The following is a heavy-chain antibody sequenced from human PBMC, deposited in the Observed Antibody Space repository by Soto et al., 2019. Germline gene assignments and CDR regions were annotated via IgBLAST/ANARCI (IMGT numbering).Heavy chain of an antibody. D-gene: IGHD5-18*01. Sequence: EEQLVESGGALVRPGESLRLSCAASGISTSCYWMGWVRQAPGRGLEWVASIKKDGSEKYYMDSLKGRFTISRDNALNSLYLQMNRLRAEDTAVYFCVTGYHSDYWGQGTLVTVSS. CDR3: VTGYHSDY. J-gene: IGHJ4*02. V-gene: IGHV3-7*03. CDR1: GISTSCYW. CDR2: IKKDGSEK.